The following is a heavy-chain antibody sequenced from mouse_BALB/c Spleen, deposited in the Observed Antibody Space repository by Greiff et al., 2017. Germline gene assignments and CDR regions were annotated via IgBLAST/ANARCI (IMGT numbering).Heavy chain of an antibody. CDR1: GFSLTSYG. J-gene: IGHJ2*01. CDR2: IWAGGST. D-gene: IGHD1-1*01. V-gene: IGHV2-9*02. Sequence: VQLVESGPGLVAPSQSLSITCTVSGFSLTSYGVHWVRQPPGKGLEWLGVIWAGGSTNYNSALMSRLSISKDNSKSQVFLKMNSLQTDDTAMYYCARDGGYYGSSYGGYFDYWGQGTTLTVSS. CDR3: ARDGGYYGSSYGGYFDY.